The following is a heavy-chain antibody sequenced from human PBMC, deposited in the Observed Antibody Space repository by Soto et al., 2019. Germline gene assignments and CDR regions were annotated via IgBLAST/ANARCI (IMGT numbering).Heavy chain of an antibody. V-gene: IGHV4-61*01. Sequence: PSETLSLTCTVSGGSVSTGSYYWTWIRQPPGKGLEWIGHIYYSGSTNYNPSLKSRVTISIDTSKNQFSLKLSSVTAADTAVYYCARHSDDSNIAATGLYYWGQGTPVTVPQ. J-gene: IGHJ4*02. CDR1: GGSVSTGSYY. D-gene: IGHD6-13*01. CDR3: ARHSDDSNIAATGLYY. CDR2: IYYSGST.